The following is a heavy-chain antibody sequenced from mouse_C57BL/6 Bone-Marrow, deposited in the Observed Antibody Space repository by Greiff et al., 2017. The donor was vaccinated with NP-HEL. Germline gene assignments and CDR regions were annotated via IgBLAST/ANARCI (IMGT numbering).Heavy chain of an antibody. J-gene: IGHJ2*01. Sequence: QVQLKESGAELVRPGTSVKMSCKASGYTFTNYWIGWAKQRPGHGLEWIGDIYPGGGYTNYNEKFKGKATLTADKSSSTAYMQFSSLTSEDSAIYYCARYPGSSYQYYLDYWGQGTTLTVSS. CDR3: ARYPGSSYQYYLDY. V-gene: IGHV1-63*01. D-gene: IGHD1-1*01. CDR2: IYPGGGYT. CDR1: GYTFTNYW.